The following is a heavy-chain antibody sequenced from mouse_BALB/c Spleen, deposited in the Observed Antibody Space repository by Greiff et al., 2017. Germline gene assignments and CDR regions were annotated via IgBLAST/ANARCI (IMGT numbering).Heavy chain of an antibody. CDR1: GYTFTSYW. CDR3: ARYGNYGFAY. J-gene: IGHJ3*01. D-gene: IGHD2-1*01. CDR2: IYPGDGDT. V-gene: IGHV1-87*01. Sequence: QVQLKESGAELARPGASVKLSCKASGYTFTSYWMQWVKQRPGQGLEWIGAIYPGDGDTRYTQKFKAKATLTADKSSSTAYMQLSSLASEDSAVYYCARYGNYGFAYWGQGTLVTVSA.